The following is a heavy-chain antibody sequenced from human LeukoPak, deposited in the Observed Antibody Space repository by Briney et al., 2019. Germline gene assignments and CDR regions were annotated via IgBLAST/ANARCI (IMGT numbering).Heavy chain of an antibody. Sequence: SETLSLTCTVSGGSISSSSYYWSWIRQPPGKGLEWIGYIYYSGSTNYNPSLKSRVTISVDTSKNQFSLKLSSVTAADTAVYYCARWGGSYFSGYPPNWFDPWGQGTLVTVSS. D-gene: IGHD1-26*01. CDR3: ARWGGSYFSGYPPNWFDP. V-gene: IGHV4-61*05. CDR1: GGSISSSSYY. CDR2: IYYSGST. J-gene: IGHJ5*02.